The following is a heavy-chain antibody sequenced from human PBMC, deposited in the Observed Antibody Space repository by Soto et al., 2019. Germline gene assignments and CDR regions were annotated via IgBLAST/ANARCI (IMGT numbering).Heavy chain of an antibody. J-gene: IGHJ4*02. CDR3: ARLFWSGYAFDY. D-gene: IGHD3-3*01. V-gene: IGHV4-31*03. Sequence: QVELQESGPGLVKPSQTLSLTCTVSGASITSDNYYWGWVRQPPGKGLEWVAYMYYTGSIYYSPSLKSRSAISMDTSKNQLSLRVTSVTAADTALYYCARLFWSGYAFDYWGQGTLVTVSS. CDR2: MYYTGSI. CDR1: GASITSDNYY.